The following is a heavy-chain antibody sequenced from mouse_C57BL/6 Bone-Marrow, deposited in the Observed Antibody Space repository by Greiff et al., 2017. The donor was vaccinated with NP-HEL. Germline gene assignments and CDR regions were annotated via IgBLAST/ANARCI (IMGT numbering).Heavy chain of an antibody. V-gene: IGHV1-54*01. D-gene: IGHD2-5*01. CDR2: INPGSGGT. Sequence: VKLQQSGAELVRPGTSVKVSCKASGYAFTNYLIEWVKQRPGQGLEWIGVINPGSGGTNYNEKFKGKATLTADKSSSTAYMQLSSLTSEDSAVYFCARQDYSNYAPFAYWGQGTLVTVSA. J-gene: IGHJ3*01. CDR3: ARQDYSNYAPFAY. CDR1: GYAFTNYL.